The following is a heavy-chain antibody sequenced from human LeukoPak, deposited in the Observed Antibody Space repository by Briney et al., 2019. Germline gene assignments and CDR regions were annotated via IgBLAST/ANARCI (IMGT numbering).Heavy chain of an antibody. D-gene: IGHD6-19*01. CDR1: GFTFSSYW. Sequence: GGSLRLSCAASGFTFSSYWMSWVRQAPGKGLEWWANIKQDGSEKYYVDSVKGRFTISRDNAKNSLYLQMNSLRAEDTAVYYCAGHPAVAAFDIWGQGTMVTVSS. CDR2: IKQDGSEK. CDR3: AGHPAVAAFDI. V-gene: IGHV3-7*01. J-gene: IGHJ3*02.